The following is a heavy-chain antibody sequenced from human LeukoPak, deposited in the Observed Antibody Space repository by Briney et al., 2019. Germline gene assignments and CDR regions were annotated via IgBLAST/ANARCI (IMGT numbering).Heavy chain of an antibody. CDR2: IYYSGST. CDR3: ASGRWFGELLDY. V-gene: IGHV4-59*01. D-gene: IGHD3-10*01. J-gene: IGHJ4*02. Sequence: SETLYLTCTVSGGSISSYYWSWIRQPPGKGLEWIGCIYYSGSTNYNPSLKSRVTISADTSKNQFSLKLSSVTAADTAVYYCASGRWFGELLDYWGQGTLVTVSS. CDR1: GGSISSYY.